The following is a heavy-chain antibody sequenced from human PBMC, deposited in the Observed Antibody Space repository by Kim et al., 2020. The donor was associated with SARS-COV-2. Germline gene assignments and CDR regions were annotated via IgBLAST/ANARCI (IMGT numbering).Heavy chain of an antibody. CDR3: ARAYRIAAALYYGMDV. J-gene: IGHJ6*02. D-gene: IGHD6-13*01. V-gene: IGHV3-74*01. Sequence: SVKGRFTISRDNAKNALYLQMNSLRAEDTAVYYCARAYRIAAALYYGMDVWGQGTTVTVSS.